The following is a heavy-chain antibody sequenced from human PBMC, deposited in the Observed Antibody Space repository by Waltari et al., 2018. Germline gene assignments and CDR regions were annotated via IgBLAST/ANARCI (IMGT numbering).Heavy chain of an antibody. D-gene: IGHD3-10*01. CDR1: GFPFRPYA. CDR3: ARGGLEWFGELFDY. V-gene: IGHV3-30*01. J-gene: IGHJ4*02. CDR2: ISYDGSIK. Sequence: QVQLVESGGGVVHPGGSLRLSCSASGFPFRPYAVHWVRQAPGKGLEWVAVISYDGSIKYNADSVEGRFTISRDNVRNTMSLQMNSLTTEDTAVYYCARGGLEWFGELFDYWGQGTLVTVSS.